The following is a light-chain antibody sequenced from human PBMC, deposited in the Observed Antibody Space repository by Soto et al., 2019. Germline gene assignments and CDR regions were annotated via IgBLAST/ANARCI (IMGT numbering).Light chain of an antibody. J-gene: IGKJ4*01. Sequence: EIVLTQSPGTLTLSPGERATLSCRASQSVSSSYLAWYQQKPGQAPRLLIYGASSGATGIPDRFSGSGSGTDFTLTISRLEPEDFAVYYCQQYQNWPLTFGGGTKVDIK. CDR3: QQYQNWPLT. CDR2: GAS. V-gene: IGKV3-20*01. CDR1: QSVSSSY.